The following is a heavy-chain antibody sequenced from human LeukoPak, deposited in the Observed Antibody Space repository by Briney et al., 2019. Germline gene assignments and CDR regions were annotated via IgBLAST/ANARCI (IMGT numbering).Heavy chain of an antibody. J-gene: IGHJ4*02. D-gene: IGHD3-9*01. V-gene: IGHV3-30*04. CDR2: ISYDGSNE. CDR3: ARDFEAILTGTIPLDY. CDR1: GFTFSTYA. Sequence: GGSLRLSCAASGFTFSTYAMHWVRQAPDKGLEWVALISYDGSNEYYADSVKGRFTISRDNSKKSLYLQMNSLRAEDTAVYYCARDFEAILTGTIPLDYWGQGTLVTVSS.